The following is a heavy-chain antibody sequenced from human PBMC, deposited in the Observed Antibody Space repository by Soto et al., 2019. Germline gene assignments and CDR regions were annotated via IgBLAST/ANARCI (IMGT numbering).Heavy chain of an antibody. CDR1: GFTFGDYA. Sequence: GTLRLSCTASGFTFGDYAMSWFRQAXGKGLEWVGFIRSKAYGGTTEYAASVKGRFTISRDDSKSIAYLQMNSLKTEDTAVYYCTRGIYFSGGSCYECNLFDPRSQGTLDTVSS. CDR3: TRGIYFSGGSCYECNLFDP. J-gene: IGHJ5*02. D-gene: IGHD2-15*01. V-gene: IGHV3-49*03. CDR2: IRSKAYGGTT.